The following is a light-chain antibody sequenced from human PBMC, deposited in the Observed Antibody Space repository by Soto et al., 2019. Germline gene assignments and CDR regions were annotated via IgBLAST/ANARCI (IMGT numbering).Light chain of an antibody. CDR1: QSITNC. J-gene: IGKJ1*01. Sequence: DIQMTQSPSSLSASVGDRVTITCRASQSITNCLNWYQRKPGKAPKLLFSGASNLQSGVPSGFSGSGFGTDFTLTISSLQPEDFATYFCQQTFLSPPTFGQGTKVEFK. V-gene: IGKV1-39*01. CDR2: GAS. CDR3: QQTFLSPPT.